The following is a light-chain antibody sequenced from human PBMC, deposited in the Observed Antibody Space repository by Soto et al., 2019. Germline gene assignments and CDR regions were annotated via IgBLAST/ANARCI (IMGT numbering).Light chain of an antibody. J-gene: IGKJ2*01. CDR3: QHYHSYPYT. CDR1: QSVSIW. V-gene: IGKV1-5*01. Sequence: DIQMTQSPSTLPASVGDRVTITCRASQSVSIWMAWYQQKPGKAPKLVIYEASRLESGVPPRFRGTGSGTEFTLTISNLQPDDSATYYCQHYHSYPYTFGQGTKLEI. CDR2: EAS.